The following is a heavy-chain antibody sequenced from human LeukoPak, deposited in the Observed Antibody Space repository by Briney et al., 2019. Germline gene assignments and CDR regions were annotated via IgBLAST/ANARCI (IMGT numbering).Heavy chain of an antibody. Sequence: SQTLSLTCTVSGGSISSGGYYWSWIRQHPGKGLEWIGYIYYSGSTYYNPSLKSRVTISVDTSKNQFSLKLSSVTAADTAVYYCAGGPMARELRYYYYGMDVWGQGTTVTVSS. CDR2: IYYSGST. J-gene: IGHJ6*02. CDR3: AGGPMARELRYYYYGMDV. D-gene: IGHD3-10*01. V-gene: IGHV4-31*03. CDR1: GGSISSGGYY.